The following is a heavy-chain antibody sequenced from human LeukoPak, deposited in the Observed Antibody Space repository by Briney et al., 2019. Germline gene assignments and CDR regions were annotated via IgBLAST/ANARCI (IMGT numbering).Heavy chain of an antibody. J-gene: IGHJ6*02. Sequence: SQTLSLTCAISGDSVSSNSAAWNWIRQSPSRGLEWLGRTYYRSKGYNDYAVSVKSRITINPDTSKNQFSLQLNSVTPENTAVYYCARDVIAAAGTYYYYYGMDVWGQGTTVTVSS. CDR2: TYYRSKGYN. CDR3: ARDVIAAAGTYYYYYGMDV. D-gene: IGHD6-13*01. V-gene: IGHV6-1*01. CDR1: GDSVSSNSAA.